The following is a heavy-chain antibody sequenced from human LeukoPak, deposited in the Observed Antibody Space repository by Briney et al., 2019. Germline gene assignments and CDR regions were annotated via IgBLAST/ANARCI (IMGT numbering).Heavy chain of an antibody. D-gene: IGHD5/OR15-5a*01. CDR2: IIPIFGTA. V-gene: IGHV1-69*13. Sequence: GASVKVSCKASGGTFSSYAINWVRQAPGQGLEWMGGIIPIFGTANYAQKFQGRVTITADESTSTAYMELSSLRSEDTAVYYCARDLRVVSSGYFDLWGRGTLVTVSS. CDR3: ARDLRVVSSGYFDL. CDR1: GGTFSSYA. J-gene: IGHJ2*01.